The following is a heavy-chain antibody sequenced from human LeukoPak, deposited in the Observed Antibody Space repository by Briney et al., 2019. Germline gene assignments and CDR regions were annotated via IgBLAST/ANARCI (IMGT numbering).Heavy chain of an antibody. D-gene: IGHD3-10*01. CDR3: ARLGLHGSGTYYFFDY. J-gene: IGHJ4*02. CDR1: GQSLTGYF. V-gene: IGHV1-2*06. CDR2: IDPNTGDT. Sequence: ASVNVSCKASGQSLTGYFIRWVRQAPGQGLEWVGRIDPNTGDTIYAQNFQGRVTVTSATSISTAYMELSRLTSDDTAVYFCARLGLHGSGTYYFFDYWGQGTLVTVSS.